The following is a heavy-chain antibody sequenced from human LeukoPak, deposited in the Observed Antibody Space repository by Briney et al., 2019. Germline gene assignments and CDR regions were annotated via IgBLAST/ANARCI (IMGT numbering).Heavy chain of an antibody. CDR2: ISDSGST. D-gene: IGHD3-22*01. CDR3: ARGYDSSAYYPFNY. CDR1: GGSLSTHH. J-gene: IGHJ4*02. V-gene: IGHV4-59*11. Sequence: SETLSLTCVVSGGSLSTHHWSWIRQSPGRGLEWIGYISDSGSTNYNPSLKSRVTISVGTSKNQFSLMLSSVTAADTAVYYCARGYDSSAYYPFNYWGQGTLVTVSS.